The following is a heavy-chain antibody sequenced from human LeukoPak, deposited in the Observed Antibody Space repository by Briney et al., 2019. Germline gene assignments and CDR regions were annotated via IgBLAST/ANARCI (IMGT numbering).Heavy chain of an antibody. D-gene: IGHD4-17*01. V-gene: IGHV3-30*18. CDR1: GFTFSSYG. CDR2: ISYDGSNK. CDR3: AKDLSYDYGDYGGGFFYYYGMDV. Sequence: GGSLRLSCAASGFTFSSYGMHWVRQAPGKGLEWVAVISYDGSNKYYADSVKGRFTISRDNSKNTLYLQMNSLRAEDTAVYYCAKDLSYDYGDYGGGFFYYYGMDVWGKGTTVTVSP. J-gene: IGHJ6*04.